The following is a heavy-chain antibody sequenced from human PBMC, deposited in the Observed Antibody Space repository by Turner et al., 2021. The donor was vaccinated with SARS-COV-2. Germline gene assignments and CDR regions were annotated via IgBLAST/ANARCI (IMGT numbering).Heavy chain of an antibody. Sequence: QVQLVQSGAEVKKPGASVKVSCKASGYTFTGYYMHWVRQAPGQGLEWMGWINPNSGDTNYAQKFQGRVTMTRDTSISTAYMELSRLKSDDTAVYYCARVYSSSWEYYFDYWGQGTLVPVSS. CDR2: INPNSGDT. D-gene: IGHD6-13*01. J-gene: IGHJ4*02. CDR3: ARVYSSSWEYYFDY. CDR1: GYTFTGYY. V-gene: IGHV1-2*02.